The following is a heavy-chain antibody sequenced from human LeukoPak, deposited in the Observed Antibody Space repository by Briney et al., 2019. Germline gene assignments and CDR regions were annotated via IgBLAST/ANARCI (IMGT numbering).Heavy chain of an antibody. CDR2: ISGSGGST. CDR3: AKSVVAGTTQIDY. V-gene: IGHV3-23*01. J-gene: IGHJ4*02. D-gene: IGHD6-19*01. Sequence: PGGSLRLSCAASGFTFSSYAMSWVRQTPGKGLEWVSAISGSGGSTYYADSVKGRFTISRDNSKNTLYLQMNSLRAEDTAVYYCAKSVVAGTTQIDYWGQGTLVTVSS. CDR1: GFTFSSYA.